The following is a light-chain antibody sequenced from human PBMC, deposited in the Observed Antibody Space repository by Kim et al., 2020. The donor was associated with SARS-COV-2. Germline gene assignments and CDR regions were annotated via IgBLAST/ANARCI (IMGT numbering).Light chain of an antibody. CDR3: QQYYSFPLT. CDR1: QSINNY. Sequence: DIQMTQSPSSLSASIGDRVTITCRASQSINNYLNWYQQKPGKAPKLLIYDASSLQSGVPARFSGSASGTDFTLTISSLQPEDFATYYCQQYYSFPLTFGGGTKVDIK. V-gene: IGKV1-39*01. J-gene: IGKJ4*01. CDR2: DAS.